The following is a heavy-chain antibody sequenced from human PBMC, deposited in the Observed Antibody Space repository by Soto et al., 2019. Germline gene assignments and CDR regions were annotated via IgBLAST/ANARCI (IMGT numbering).Heavy chain of an antibody. J-gene: IGHJ6*03. V-gene: IGHV3-21*01. CDR3: ARLGYCSSTSCQALYYYYMDV. Sequence: EVQLVESGGGLVKPGGSLRLSCAASGFTFSSYSMNWVRQAPGKGLEWVSSISSSSSYIYYADSVKGRFTISRDNAKNSLYLQMNRLRAEDKAVYYCARLGYCSSTSCQALYYYYMDVWGKGTTVTVSS. CDR1: GFTFSSYS. D-gene: IGHD2-2*01. CDR2: ISSSSSYI.